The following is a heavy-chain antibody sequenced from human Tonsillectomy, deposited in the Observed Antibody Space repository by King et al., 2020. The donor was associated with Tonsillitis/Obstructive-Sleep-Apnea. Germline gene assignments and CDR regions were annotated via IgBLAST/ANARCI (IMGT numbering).Heavy chain of an antibody. CDR2: INPNSGGT. J-gene: IGHJ5*02. V-gene: IGHV1-2*02. Sequence: VQLVESGAEVKKPGASVKVSCKASGYTFTGYYMHWVRQAPGQGLEWMGWINPNSGGTNYAQTFQGRVTMTRDTSISTPYMELSRLRSDDTAVYYCARDGVPAALNWFDTWGQGTLVTVSS. CDR1: GYTFTGYY. D-gene: IGHD2-2*01. CDR3: ARDGVPAALNWFDT.